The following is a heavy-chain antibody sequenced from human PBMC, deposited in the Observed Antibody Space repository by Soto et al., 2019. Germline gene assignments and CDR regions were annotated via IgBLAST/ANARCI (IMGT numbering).Heavy chain of an antibody. CDR1: GFTFSSYT. V-gene: IGHV3-30-3*01. Sequence: GGSLRLSCAASGFTFSSYTMHWVLQTPGRGLEWVADISYDGGDKYYADSVKGRFTISRDNAKNTLYLQMNSLRAEDTAVYYCARDGHDSVDLDYWGQGTLVTVSS. D-gene: IGHD3-3*01. CDR2: ISYDGGDK. J-gene: IGHJ4*02. CDR3: ARDGHDSVDLDY.